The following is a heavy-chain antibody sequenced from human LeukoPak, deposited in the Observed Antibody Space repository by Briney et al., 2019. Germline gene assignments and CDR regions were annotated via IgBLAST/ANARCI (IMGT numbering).Heavy chain of an antibody. Sequence: GGSLRLSCAASGFTFSSYGMHWVRQAPGKGLEWVAFIRYDGSNKYYADSVKGRFTISRDNSKNTLYLQMNSLRAEDTAVYYCAKVMAIKEKISDVWGKGTTVTLSS. J-gene: IGHJ6*04. CDR3: AKVMAIKEKISDV. CDR1: GFTFSSYG. D-gene: IGHD5-24*01. CDR2: IRYDGSNK. V-gene: IGHV3-30*02.